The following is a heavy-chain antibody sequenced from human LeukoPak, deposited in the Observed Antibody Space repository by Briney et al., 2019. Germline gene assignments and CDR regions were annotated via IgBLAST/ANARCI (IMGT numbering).Heavy chain of an antibody. D-gene: IGHD2-15*01. V-gene: IGHV1-8*03. CDR1: GYTFTSYD. CDR3: ARGTKVRSCSGGSCYIMDV. CDR2: MNPNSGNT. J-gene: IGHJ6*03. Sequence: GASVKVSCKASGYTFTSYDINWVRQATGQGLEWMGWMNPNSGNTGYAQKFQGRVTITRNTSISTAYMELSSLRSEDTAVYYCARGTKVRSCSGGSCYIMDVWGKGTTVTVSS.